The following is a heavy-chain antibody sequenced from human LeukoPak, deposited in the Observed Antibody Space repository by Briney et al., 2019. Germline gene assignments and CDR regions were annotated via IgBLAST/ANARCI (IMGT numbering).Heavy chain of an antibody. J-gene: IGHJ4*02. V-gene: IGHV1-18*01. CDR2: ISGYNGNT. Sequence: GASIKVSCKASGYTFTCYGITWVRQAPGQGLEWMGGISGYNGNTNYAQKIRGRVTMTTDTSTSTAHMELRSLRSDDTAVYYCARAGVTSSWHGNFDYWGQGTLVTVSS. CDR1: GYTFTCYG. CDR3: ARAGVTSSWHGNFDY. D-gene: IGHD6-13*01.